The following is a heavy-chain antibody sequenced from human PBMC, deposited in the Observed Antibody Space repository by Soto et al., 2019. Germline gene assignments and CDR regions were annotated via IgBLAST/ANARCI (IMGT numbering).Heavy chain of an antibody. CDR3: ARDGGLALGYYYGMDV. V-gene: IGHV1-18*01. Sequence: ASVKVSCKASGYTFTSYGISWVRQAPGQGLEWKGWISTYNGNTNYAQKLQGRVTMTTDTSTSTAYMELRSLRSDDTAVYYCARDGGLALGYYYGMDVWGQGTTVTVSS. CDR1: GYTFTSYG. D-gene: IGHD3-16*01. CDR2: ISTYNGNT. J-gene: IGHJ6*02.